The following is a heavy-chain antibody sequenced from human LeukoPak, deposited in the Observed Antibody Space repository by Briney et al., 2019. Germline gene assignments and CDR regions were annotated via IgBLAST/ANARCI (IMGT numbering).Heavy chain of an antibody. D-gene: IGHD2-15*01. J-gene: IGHJ4*02. CDR2: IYYSGST. CDR1: GGSISSYY. Sequence: PSETLSLTCTVSGGSISSYYWSWIRQPPGKGLEWIGYIYYSGSTNYNPSLKSRVTISVDTSKNQFSLKLSSVTAADTAVYYCARGGVVVAVALGYWGQGTLVTVPS. CDR3: ARGGVVVAVALGY. V-gene: IGHV4-59*01.